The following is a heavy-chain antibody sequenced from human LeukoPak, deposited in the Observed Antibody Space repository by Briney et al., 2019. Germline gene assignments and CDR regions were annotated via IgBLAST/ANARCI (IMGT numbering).Heavy chain of an antibody. J-gene: IGHJ4*02. CDR3: AKDRRAAVGAILLDY. D-gene: IGHD1-26*01. CDR1: GFTFSSYG. V-gene: IGHV3-30*18. Sequence: PGGSLRLSCAASGFTFSSYGMHWVRQAPGKGLEWVAVISYDGSNKYYADSVKGRFTISRDNSKNTLYLQMNSLRAEDTAVYYCAKDRRAAVGAILLDYWGQGTLVTVSS. CDR2: ISYDGSNK.